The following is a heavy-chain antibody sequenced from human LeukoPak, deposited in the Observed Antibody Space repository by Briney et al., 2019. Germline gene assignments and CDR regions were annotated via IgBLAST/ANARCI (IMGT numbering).Heavy chain of an antibody. Sequence: ASVKVSCKASGYTFTGYYMHWVRQAPGQGREWMGWINPNSGGTNYAQKFQGRVTLPRDTSISTAYMELSRLRSDDTAVYYCARDIVVVVAAENWFDPWGQGTLVTVSS. CDR2: INPNSGGT. J-gene: IGHJ5*02. CDR3: ARDIVVVVAAENWFDP. D-gene: IGHD2-15*01. V-gene: IGHV1-2*02. CDR1: GYTFTGYY.